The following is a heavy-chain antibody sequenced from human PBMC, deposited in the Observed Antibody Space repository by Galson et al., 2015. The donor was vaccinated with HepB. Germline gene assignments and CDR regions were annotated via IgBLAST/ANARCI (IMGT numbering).Heavy chain of an antibody. V-gene: IGHV3-73*01. Sequence: SLRLSCAASGFTFSGSAMHWVRQASGKGLEWVGRIRSRANSYATAYAASVKGRFTISRDDSKNTAYLQMNSLKTEDTAVYYCTRSGNSGSYPIRDYWGQGTLVTVSS. J-gene: IGHJ4*02. CDR2: IRSRANSYAT. CDR3: TRSGNSGSYPIRDY. D-gene: IGHD1-26*01. CDR1: GFTFSGSA.